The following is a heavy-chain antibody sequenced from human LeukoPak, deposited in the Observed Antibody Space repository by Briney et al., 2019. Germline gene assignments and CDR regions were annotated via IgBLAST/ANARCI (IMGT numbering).Heavy chain of an antibody. V-gene: IGHV3-48*02. Sequence: GGSLRLSCAASGFTFSTYSINWVRQAPGKGLEWASYISGSSTTIYYADSVKGRFTISRDNAKNSLYLQMNSLRDEDTAVYYCARDLVGATASWGQGTLVTVSS. D-gene: IGHD1-26*01. CDR1: GFTFSTYS. CDR3: ARDLVGATAS. CDR2: ISGSSTTI. J-gene: IGHJ5*02.